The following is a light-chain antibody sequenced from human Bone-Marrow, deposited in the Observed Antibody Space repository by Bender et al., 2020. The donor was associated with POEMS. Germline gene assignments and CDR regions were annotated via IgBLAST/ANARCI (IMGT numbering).Light chain of an antibody. CDR1: SSDVGYFNY. V-gene: IGLV2-14*03. CDR2: DFK. Sequence: QSALSQPASVSGSPGQSITISCTGTSSDVGYFNYVSWYQQHPGKAPKLIICDFKNRPSGISDRFCGSESGNAASVTISGLQAEDEADYDCSSYTTSSTPVFGGGTKVTVL. J-gene: IGLJ3*02. CDR3: SSYTTSSTPV.